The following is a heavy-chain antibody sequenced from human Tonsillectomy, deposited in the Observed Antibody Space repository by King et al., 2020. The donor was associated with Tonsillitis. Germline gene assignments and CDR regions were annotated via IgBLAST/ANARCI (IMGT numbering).Heavy chain of an antibody. CDR1: GFTFSDYA. CDR3: VKAQPSSADCYVDL. Sequence: VQLVESGGDLVQPGGALRLSCSASGFTFSDYAMHWGRQAPGQGLEYVSSLSSDWASTFYDDSVKGRFTISRYTSKNTLFLQMSSLRTEDTAVYYCVKAQPSSADCYVDLWGRGTRVTVSS. CDR2: LSSDWAST. V-gene: IGHV3-64D*06. J-gene: IGHJ2*01. D-gene: IGHD1-1*01.